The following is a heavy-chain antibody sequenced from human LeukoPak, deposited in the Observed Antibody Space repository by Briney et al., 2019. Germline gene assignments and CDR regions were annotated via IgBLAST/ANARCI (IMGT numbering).Heavy chain of an antibody. D-gene: IGHD5-12*01. V-gene: IGHV1-69*04. CDR2: IIPIFGIA. Sequence: ASVKVSCKASGGTFSSYAISWVRQAPGQGLEWMGRIIPIFGIANYAQKFQGRVTITADKSTSTAYMELSSLRSEDTAVYYCARGYSGYDSYYGMDVWGQGTTVTVSS. J-gene: IGHJ6*02. CDR1: GGTFSSYA. CDR3: ARGYSGYDSYYGMDV.